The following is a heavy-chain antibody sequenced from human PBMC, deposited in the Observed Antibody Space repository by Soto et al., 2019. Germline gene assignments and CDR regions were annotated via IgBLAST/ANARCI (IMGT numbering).Heavy chain of an antibody. CDR2: IDPSDSYT. V-gene: IGHV5-10-1*01. CDR3: SRHEGITVTSCTFDY. J-gene: IGHJ4*02. Sequence: GESLKISCKGSGYSFASYWITWVRQMPGKGLEWMGRIDPSDSYTNYSPSFQGHVTISADKSISTAYLQWSSLEASDTAMYYCSRHEGITVTSCTFDYWGQGTLVTVSS. CDR1: GYSFASYW. D-gene: IGHD1-20*01.